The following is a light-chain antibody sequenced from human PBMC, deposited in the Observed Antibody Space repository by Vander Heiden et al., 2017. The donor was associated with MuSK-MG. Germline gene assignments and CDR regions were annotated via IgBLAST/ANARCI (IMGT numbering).Light chain of an antibody. CDR3: QQRNSWPWT. CDR1: RAASKH. J-gene: IGKJ1*01. V-gene: IGKV3-11*01. CDR2: DGS. Sequence: EIVLTQSPATLSLSPGERATLSCRASRAASKHSAWSQQKPGQAPRLLIYDGSNTAPGIPARFSGSGSGTALTLTIRSLAPEDFAVYYCQQRNSWPWTFGQGTTVEMK.